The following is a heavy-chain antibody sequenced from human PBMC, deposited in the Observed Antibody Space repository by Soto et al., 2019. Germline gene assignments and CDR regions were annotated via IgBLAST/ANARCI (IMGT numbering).Heavy chain of an antibody. V-gene: IGHV1-69*02. Sequence: SVKVSCKASGGTLSSYTISWVRQAPGQGLEWMGRFIPILGIAKYAQKFQGRVTITADKSTSKAYTELNSLRSEDTAVYYCARVGGFGATTIDYWGQGTLVTVSS. CDR1: GGTLSSYT. D-gene: IGHD3-10*01. CDR3: ARVGGFGATTIDY. J-gene: IGHJ4*02. CDR2: FIPILGIA.